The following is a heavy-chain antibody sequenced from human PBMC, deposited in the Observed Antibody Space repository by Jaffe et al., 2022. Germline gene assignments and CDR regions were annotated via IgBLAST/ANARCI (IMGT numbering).Heavy chain of an antibody. V-gene: IGHV3-30*02. CDR3: AKDVVVVAATAYYMDV. Sequence: QVQLVESGGGVVQPGGSLRLSCAASGFTFSSYGMHWVRQAPGKGLEWVAFIRYDGSNKYYADSVKGRFTISRDNSKNTLYLQMNSLRAEDTAVYYCAKDVVVVAATAYYMDVWGKGTTVTVSS. CDR2: IRYDGSNK. J-gene: IGHJ6*03. D-gene: IGHD2-15*01. CDR1: GFTFSSYG.